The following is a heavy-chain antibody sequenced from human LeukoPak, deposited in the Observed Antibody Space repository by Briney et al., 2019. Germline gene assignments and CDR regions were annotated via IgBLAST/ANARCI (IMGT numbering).Heavy chain of an antibody. J-gene: IGHJ4*02. V-gene: IGHV3-23*01. Sequence: GGSLRLSCAASGFIFSNYVMSRVRQAPGKGLEWVSAIRGDGYTIYYKDSVKGRFTISRDNSESTLYLQMNSMRAEDTAVYYCARLVVPAANGFDYWGQGTLVTVSS. CDR2: IRGDGYTI. D-gene: IGHD2-2*01. CDR1: GFIFSNYV. CDR3: ARLVVPAANGFDY.